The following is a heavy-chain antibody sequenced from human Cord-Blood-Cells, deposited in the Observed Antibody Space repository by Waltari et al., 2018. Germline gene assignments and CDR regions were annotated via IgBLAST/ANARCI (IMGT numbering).Heavy chain of an antibody. CDR2: IYYSGST. D-gene: IGHD6-6*01. Sequence: QLQLQESGPGLVKPSETLSLTCPVSGGSISSSSYYWGWIRQPPGKGLEWIGSIYYSGSTYYNPSLKSRVTISVDTSKNQFSLKLSSVTAADTAVYYCARNRRIAARQYFDLWGRGTLVTVSS. CDR3: ARNRRIAARQYFDL. CDR1: GGSISSSSYY. J-gene: IGHJ2*01. V-gene: IGHV4-39*01.